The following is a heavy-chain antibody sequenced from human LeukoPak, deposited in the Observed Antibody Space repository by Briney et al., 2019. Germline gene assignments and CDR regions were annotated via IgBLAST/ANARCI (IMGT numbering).Heavy chain of an antibody. D-gene: IGHD2-2*01. V-gene: IGHV3-64D*09. CDR1: GFTFSSYA. J-gene: IGHJ5*02. CDR3: VRGHCSSTSCYRPNGVNFGP. Sequence: HTGGSLRLSCAASGFTFSSYAMHWVRQAPGKGLEYVSAISSNGGSTYYADSVKGRFTISRDNSKNTLYLQMSSLRAEDTAVYYCVRGHCSSTSCYRPNGVNFGPWGQGTLVTVSS. CDR2: ISSNGGST.